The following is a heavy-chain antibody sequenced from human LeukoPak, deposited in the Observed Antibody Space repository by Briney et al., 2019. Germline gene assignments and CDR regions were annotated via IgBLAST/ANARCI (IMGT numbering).Heavy chain of an antibody. CDR3: ARGAVGIAAAGTWYFDL. V-gene: IGHV4-39*01. CDR2: IYYSGST. D-gene: IGHD6-13*01. CDR1: GGSISSSSYY. J-gene: IGHJ2*01. Sequence: SETLSLTCTVSGGSISSSSYYWGWIRQPPGKGLEWIGSIYYSGSTYYNPSLKSRVTISVDTSKNQFSLKLSSVTAADTAVYYCARGAVGIAAAGTWYFDLWGRGTLVTVSS.